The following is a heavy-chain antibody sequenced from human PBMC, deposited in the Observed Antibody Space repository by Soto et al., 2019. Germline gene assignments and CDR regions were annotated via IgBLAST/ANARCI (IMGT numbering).Heavy chain of an antibody. CDR1: GFTFSSYS. Sequence: GGSLRLSCAASGFTFSSYSMNWVRQAPGKGLEWASSISSSSSYIYYADSVKGRFTISRDNAKNSLYLQMNSLRAEDTAVHYCARDCATVTTCYYYYGMDVWGQGTTVTVSS. D-gene: IGHD4-4*01. V-gene: IGHV3-21*01. CDR3: ARDCATVTTCYYYYGMDV. CDR2: ISSSSSYI. J-gene: IGHJ6*02.